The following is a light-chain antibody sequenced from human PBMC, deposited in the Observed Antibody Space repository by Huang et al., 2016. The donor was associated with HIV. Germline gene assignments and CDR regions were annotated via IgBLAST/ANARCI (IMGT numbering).Light chain of an antibody. V-gene: IGKV1-39*01. Sequence: DIQITQSPSSLSASVGDRVTITCRASPNINKYLNWYQQQPGKSPKLLISGASTLQRGVPSSFSGSGSGTDFTLTISSLQPEDSAVYFCQQSVKTPRTFGQGTKLEI. CDR3: QQSVKTPRT. J-gene: IGKJ2*01. CDR2: GAS. CDR1: PNINKY.